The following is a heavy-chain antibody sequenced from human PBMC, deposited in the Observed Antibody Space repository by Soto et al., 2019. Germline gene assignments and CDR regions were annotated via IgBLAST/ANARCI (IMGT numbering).Heavy chain of an antibody. CDR1: GFTFSDYW. J-gene: IGHJ4*02. V-gene: IGHV3-7*01. CDR3: ARDLCSTISCFFDY. Sequence: EVQLVESGGGLVQPGGSLRLSCTASGFTFSDYWMSWVRQAPGKGLEWVASMKQDGSEKNYMDSVKGRFTISRDNARNSLYLQMNSLRAEDTAVYFCARDLCSTISCFFDYWGQGTLVTVSS. CDR2: MKQDGSEK. D-gene: IGHD2-2*01.